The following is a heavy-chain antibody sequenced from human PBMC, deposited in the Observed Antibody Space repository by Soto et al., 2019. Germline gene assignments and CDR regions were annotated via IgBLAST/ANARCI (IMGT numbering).Heavy chain of an antibody. CDR1: GFTFSSHW. V-gene: IGHV3-7*03. CDR3: ASHPPRGDYNKYATTY. Sequence: PGGSLRLSCAASGFTFSSHWMSWVTQAPGKGREWVANIKDDGSDKYYVDSVRCRFTISIDNARHSLYLQMNILRAEDTAVYYCASHPPRGDYNKYATTYWGQVTRVTVSS. D-gene: IGHD4-4*01. CDR2: IKDDGSDK. J-gene: IGHJ4*02.